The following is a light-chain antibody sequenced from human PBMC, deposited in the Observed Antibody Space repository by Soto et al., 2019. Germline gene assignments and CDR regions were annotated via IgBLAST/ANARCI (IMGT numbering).Light chain of an antibody. J-gene: IGLJ1*01. CDR2: EDN. CDR1: SSNIENNY. V-gene: IGLV1-51*02. Sequence: SVLTQAPSLSAAPGQKVTISCSGSSSNIENNYVSWYQQLPGTAPKLLIYEDNKRPSGIPDRFSGSKSGTSATLGITGLQTGEEADYYCGPWDSSLTAYVFGSGTKVTVL. CDR3: GPWDSSLTAYV.